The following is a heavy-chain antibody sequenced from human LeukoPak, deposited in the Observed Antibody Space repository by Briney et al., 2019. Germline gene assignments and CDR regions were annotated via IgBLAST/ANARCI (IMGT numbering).Heavy chain of an antibody. D-gene: IGHD3-22*01. CDR1: GFTFSSYA. V-gene: IGHV3-23*01. J-gene: IGHJ4*02. CDR2: ISGRGANT. CDR3: AKSGRVFDTSGYYWFPN. Sequence: PGGSLRLSCATSGFTFSSYAMSWVRQAPGKGLEWVSSISGRGANTHYADSVKGRFTISGDYSKNTLNLQTNSLRAEDTAVYYCAKSGRVFDTSGYYWFPNWGQGILVTVSS.